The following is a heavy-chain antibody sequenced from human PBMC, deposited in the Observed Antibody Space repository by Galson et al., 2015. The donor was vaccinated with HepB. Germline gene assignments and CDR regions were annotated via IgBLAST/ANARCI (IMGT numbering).Heavy chain of an antibody. D-gene: IGHD6-13*01. CDR3: ARTGTISSSWYVRYFDL. CDR2: ISSSSSYI. J-gene: IGHJ2*01. CDR1: GFTFSSYS. Sequence: SLRLSCAASGFTFSSYSMNWVRQAPGKGLEWVSSISSSSSYIYYADSVKGRFTISRDNAKNSLYLQMNSLRAEDTAVYYCARTGTISSSWYVRYFDLWGRGTLVTVSS. V-gene: IGHV3-21*01.